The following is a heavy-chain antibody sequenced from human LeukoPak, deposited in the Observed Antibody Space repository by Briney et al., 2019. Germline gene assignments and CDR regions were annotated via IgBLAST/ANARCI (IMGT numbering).Heavy chain of an antibody. CDR3: AKDYGIAVEGSPYYFDY. CDR2: ISHDGSHK. J-gene: IGHJ4*02. CDR1: GLTFSTYG. D-gene: IGHD6-19*01. Sequence: PGKSLRLSCAASGLTFSTYGMHWVRQAPGKGLEWMAVISHDGSHKYYADSVKGRFTISRDNSKNTLYLQMNSLRAEDTAVYYCAKDYGIAVEGSPYYFDYWGQGTLVTVSS. V-gene: IGHV3-30*18.